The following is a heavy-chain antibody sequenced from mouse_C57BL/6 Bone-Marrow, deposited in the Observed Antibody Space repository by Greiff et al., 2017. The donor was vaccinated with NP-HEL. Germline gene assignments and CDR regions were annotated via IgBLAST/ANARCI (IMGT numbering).Heavy chain of an antibody. V-gene: IGHV1-18*01. J-gene: IGHJ2*01. CDR2: INPNNGGT. Sequence: EVQLQQSGPELVKPGASVKIPCKASGYTFTDYHMDWVKQSHGKSLEWIGDINPNNGGTIYNQKFKGKATLTVDESSSTAYMELRSLTSEDTAVYYCARLYGSSYVYFDYWGQGTTLTVSS. CDR1: GYTFTDYH. CDR3: ARLYGSSYVYFDY. D-gene: IGHD1-1*01.